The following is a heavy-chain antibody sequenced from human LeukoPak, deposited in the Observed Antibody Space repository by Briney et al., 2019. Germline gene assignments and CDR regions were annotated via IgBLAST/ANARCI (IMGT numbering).Heavy chain of an antibody. CDR3: ARLLTRTTGTTSDFDY. D-gene: IGHD1-1*01. V-gene: IGHV3-23*01. CDR1: GFTFSSYA. CDR2: TSGSGGST. J-gene: IGHJ4*02. Sequence: GGSLRLSCAASGFTFSSYAMSWVRQAPGKGLEWVSATSGSGGSTYYADSVKGRFTISRDNSKNTLYLQMNSLRAEDTAVYYCARLLTRTTGTTSDFDYWGRGTLVTVSS.